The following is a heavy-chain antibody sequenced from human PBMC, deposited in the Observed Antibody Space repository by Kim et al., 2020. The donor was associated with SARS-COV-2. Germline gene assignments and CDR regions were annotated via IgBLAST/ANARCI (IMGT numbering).Heavy chain of an antibody. D-gene: IGHD6-13*01. J-gene: IGHJ6*02. CDR3: ARDPAAAGRYYYYYGMDV. CDR2: INAGNGNT. V-gene: IGHV1-3*01. Sequence: ASVKVSCKASGYTFTSYAMHWVRQAPGQRLEWMGWINAGNGNTKYSQKFQGRVTITRDTSASTAYMELSSLRSEDTAVYYCARDPAAAGRYYYYYGMDVWGQGTTVTVSS. CDR1: GYTFTSYA.